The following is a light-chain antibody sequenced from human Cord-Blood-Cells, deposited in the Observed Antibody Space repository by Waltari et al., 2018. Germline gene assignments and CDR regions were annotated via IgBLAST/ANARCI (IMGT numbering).Light chain of an antibody. Sequence: EIVMTQSPATLSLSPGESATLSCRASQSVSSNLAWYQQKPGQAPRLLIYGASTRATGIPARFSGSGSGTEVTLTISSLQSGDFAVYYCQQYNNWPLTFGPGTKVDIK. CDR1: QSVSSN. V-gene: IGKV3-15*01. CDR3: QQYNNWPLT. CDR2: GAS. J-gene: IGKJ3*01.